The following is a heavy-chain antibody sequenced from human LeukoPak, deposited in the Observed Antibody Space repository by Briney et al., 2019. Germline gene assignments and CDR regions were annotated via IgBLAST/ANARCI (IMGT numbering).Heavy chain of an antibody. CDR3: ARNLRGRSGYYYPLGY. D-gene: IGHD3-22*01. CDR2: INPSGGST. CDR1: GYTFTSYY. Sequence: GASVKVSCKASGYTFTSYYMHWVRQAPGQGLEWMGIINPSGGSTSYAQKFQGRVTMTRDTSTSTVYMELSSLRSEDTAVYYCARNLRGRSGYYYPLGYWGQGTLVTVSS. J-gene: IGHJ4*02. V-gene: IGHV1-46*01.